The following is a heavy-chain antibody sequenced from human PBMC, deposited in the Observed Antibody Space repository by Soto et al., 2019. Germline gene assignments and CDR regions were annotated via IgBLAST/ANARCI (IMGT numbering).Heavy chain of an antibody. Sequence: PSETLSLTCTVSGGSVNSDNYYWSWIRQSPGKGLEWLGYVYYTGSTNYSPSLRSRVSISVDTSKNEFSLRLSSVTAADTAVYFCARSVAVPGAHIDYWGQGTQVTVSS. V-gene: IGHV4-61*01. CDR1: GGSVNSDNYY. J-gene: IGHJ4*02. D-gene: IGHD6-19*01. CDR3: ARSVAVPGAHIDY. CDR2: VYYTGST.